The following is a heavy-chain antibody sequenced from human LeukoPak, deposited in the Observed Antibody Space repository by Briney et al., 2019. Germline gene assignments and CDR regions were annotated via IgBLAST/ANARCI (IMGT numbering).Heavy chain of an antibody. CDR1: GFTFTNSW. D-gene: IGHD1-26*01. Sequence: GGSLRLSCAASGFTFTNSWMSWVRQAPGKGLEWVANIDQDRSHQYYLHSVKGRFPISRDNAKHSLYLQMNSLSPEDTAVYYCAKIGTYFDFDWWGQGTLVTVSS. J-gene: IGHJ4*02. V-gene: IGHV3-7*01. CDR2: IDQDRSHQ. CDR3: AKIGTYFDFDW.